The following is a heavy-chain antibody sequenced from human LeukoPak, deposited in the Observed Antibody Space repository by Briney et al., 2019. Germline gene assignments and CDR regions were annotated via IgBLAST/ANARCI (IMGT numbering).Heavy chain of an antibody. Sequence: SGGSLRLSCAASGFTFSSCSMNWVRQAPGKGLEWVSSISSSSYIYYADSVKGRFTISRGNAKNSLYLQMNSLRAEDTAVYYCARARSGSYFDYWGQGTLVTVSS. V-gene: IGHV3-21*01. CDR2: ISSSSYI. CDR1: GFTFSSCS. D-gene: IGHD1-26*01. J-gene: IGHJ4*02. CDR3: ARARSGSYFDY.